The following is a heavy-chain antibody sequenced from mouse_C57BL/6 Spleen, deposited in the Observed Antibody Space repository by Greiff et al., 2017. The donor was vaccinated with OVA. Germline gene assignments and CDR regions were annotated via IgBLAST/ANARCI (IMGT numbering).Heavy chain of an antibody. Sequence: KQRPGQGLEWIGMIHPNSGSTNYNEKFKSKATLTVDKSSSTAYMQLSSLTSEDSAVYYCARGEAYAMDYWGQGTSVTVSS. CDR2: IHPNSGST. V-gene: IGHV1-64*01. CDR3: ARGEAYAMDY. J-gene: IGHJ4*01.